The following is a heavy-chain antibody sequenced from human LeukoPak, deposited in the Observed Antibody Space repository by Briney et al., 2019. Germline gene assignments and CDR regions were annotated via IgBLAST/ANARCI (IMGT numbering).Heavy chain of an antibody. CDR3: ARRGGSGIRGDYYFDY. Sequence: SETLSLTCTVSGGPISSSSYYWGWIRQTPGKGLEWIGSIDYSGSIYYNPSLRSRVTISADTSQNQFSLKLSSVTAADTAVYYCARRGGSGIRGDYYFDYWGQGTLVTVSS. V-gene: IGHV4-39*01. J-gene: IGHJ4*02. CDR1: GGPISSSSYY. CDR2: IDYSGSI. D-gene: IGHD3-10*01.